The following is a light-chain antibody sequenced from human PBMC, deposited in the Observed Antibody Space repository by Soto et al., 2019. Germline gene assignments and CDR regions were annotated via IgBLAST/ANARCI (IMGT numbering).Light chain of an antibody. V-gene: IGLV2-23*01. J-gene: IGLJ1*01. Sequence: QSALTQPASVSGSPGQSITISCTGTSSDVGSYNLVSWYQQHPGKAPKLMIYEGSKRPSGVSNRFSGSKSGNTASLTISGLQAEDEADYYCCSYASGNTHVFGAGTKVTVL. CDR1: SSDVGSYNL. CDR3: CSYASGNTHV. CDR2: EGS.